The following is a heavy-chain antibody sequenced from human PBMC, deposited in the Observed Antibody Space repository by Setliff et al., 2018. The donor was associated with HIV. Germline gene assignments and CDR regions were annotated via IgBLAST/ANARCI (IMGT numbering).Heavy chain of an antibody. CDR1: GYSFSDYY. CDR2: ISPKYGGT. CDR3: ARDDPLYYDSSGYYYVVAFDI. V-gene: IGHV1-2*02. J-gene: IGHJ3*02. D-gene: IGHD3-22*01. Sequence: GASVKVSCKASGYSFSDYYIHWVRQAPGHGFQWMGWISPKYGGTNYAQNFQGRVTMTRDTSISTAYMELRSLRSDDTAVYYCARDDPLYYDSSGYYYVVAFDIWGQGTMVTVSS.